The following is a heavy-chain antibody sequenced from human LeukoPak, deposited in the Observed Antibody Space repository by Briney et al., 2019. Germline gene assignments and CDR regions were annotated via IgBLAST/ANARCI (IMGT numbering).Heavy chain of an antibody. V-gene: IGHV4-59*01. J-gene: IGHJ4*02. D-gene: IGHD3-22*01. Sequence: SETLSLTCTVSGGSISRYYWSWIRQPPGKGLEWIGYIYYSGSTNYNPSLKSRVTISVDTSKNQFSLKLSSVTAADTAVYYCARLVDYYDSSAVDYWGQGTLVTVSS. CDR1: GGSISRYY. CDR3: ARLVDYYDSSAVDY. CDR2: IYYSGST.